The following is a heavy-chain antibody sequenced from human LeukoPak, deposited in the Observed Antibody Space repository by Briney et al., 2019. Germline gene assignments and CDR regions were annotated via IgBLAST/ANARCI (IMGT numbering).Heavy chain of an antibody. Sequence: ASVKVSCKASGYTFTGYYMHWVRLAPGQGLEWMGWINPNSGGTNYAQKFQGRVTMTRDTSISTAYMELSRLRSDDTAVYYCARLPYRGYNEDYFDYWGQGTLVTVSS. CDR3: ARLPYRGYNEDYFDY. D-gene: IGHD1-14*01. J-gene: IGHJ4*02. CDR1: GYTFTGYY. CDR2: INPNSGGT. V-gene: IGHV1-2*02.